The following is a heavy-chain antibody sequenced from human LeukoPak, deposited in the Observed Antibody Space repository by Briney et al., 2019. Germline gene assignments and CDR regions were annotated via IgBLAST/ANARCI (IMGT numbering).Heavy chain of an antibody. V-gene: IGHV4-34*01. CDR3: ARGDSSVGLNY. D-gene: IGHD1-26*01. CDR1: GGSFSGYY. J-gene: IGHJ4*02. Sequence: SETLSLTCAVYGGSFSGYYWIWIRQPPGKGLEWIGEIKHTGSTNYNPSLKSRVTISVDTSKNQFSLKVSSVTAADTAVYYCARGDSSVGLNYWGQGTLVTVSS. CDR2: IKHTGST.